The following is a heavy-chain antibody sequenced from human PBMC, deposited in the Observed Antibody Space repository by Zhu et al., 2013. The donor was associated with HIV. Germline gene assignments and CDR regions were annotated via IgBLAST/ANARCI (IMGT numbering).Heavy chain of an antibody. J-gene: IGHJ4*02. V-gene: IGHV1-18*01. CDR3: ATVVTAYFDH. Sequence: QVQLVQSGTQVKKPGASVKVSCKASGYXFINHGISWVRQAPGQGLEWMGWMSPKDGNTNYAQKVQGRVTMTTDKSTSTAYMELANVTSDDTAVYYCATVVTAYFDHWGQGTQVTVSS. CDR1: GYXFINHG. CDR2: MSPKDGNT. D-gene: IGHD6-6*01.